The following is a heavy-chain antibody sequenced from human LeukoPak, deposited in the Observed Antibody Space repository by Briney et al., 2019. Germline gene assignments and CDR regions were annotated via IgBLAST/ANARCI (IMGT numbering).Heavy chain of an antibody. CDR2: INHSGGT. J-gene: IGHJ4*02. V-gene: IGHV4-34*01. D-gene: IGHD5-24*01. CDR1: GGSFSGHY. CDR3: AKALRLGDGHNHLFDF. Sequence: KSSETLSLTCVVYGGSFSGHYWSWVRQPPGKGLEWIGEINHSGGTHYNPSLKSRVTISVDTSRNQFSLTLTSVTAADTAVYYCAKALRLGDGHNHLFDFWGQGTLVTVSS.